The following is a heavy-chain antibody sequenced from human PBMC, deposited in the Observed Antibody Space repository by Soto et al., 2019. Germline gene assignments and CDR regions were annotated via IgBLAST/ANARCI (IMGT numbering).Heavy chain of an antibody. D-gene: IGHD2-15*01. CDR3: ARHTPAISISDH. CDR1: GGSISSSSYY. CDR2: IYYSGST. V-gene: IGHV4-39*01. J-gene: IGHJ4*02. Sequence: QLQLQESGPGLVKPSETLSLTCTVSGGSISSSSYYWGWIRQPPGKGLAWIGSIYYSGSTYYNPSLKSRVTISVDTSKHQFSLKLSSVTAADTAVYYCARHTPAISISDHWGQGTLVTVSS.